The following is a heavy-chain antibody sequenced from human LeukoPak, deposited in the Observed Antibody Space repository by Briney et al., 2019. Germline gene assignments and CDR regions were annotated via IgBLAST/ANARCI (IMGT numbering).Heavy chain of an antibody. CDR1: GGSISSGGYY. J-gene: IGHJ6*04. CDR2: IYYSGST. Sequence: SETLSLTCTVSGGSISSGGYYWSWIRQYPGKGLEWIGYIYYSGSTYHNPSLKSRVTISVDTSKNQFSLKLSSVTAADTAVYYCARGGYYFYYGMDVWGKGTTVTVSS. V-gene: IGHV4-31*03. CDR3: ARGGYYFYYGMDV.